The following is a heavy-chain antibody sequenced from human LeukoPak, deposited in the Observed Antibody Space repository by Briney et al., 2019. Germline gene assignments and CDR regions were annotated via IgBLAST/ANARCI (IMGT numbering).Heavy chain of an antibody. V-gene: IGHV3-74*01. CDR3: ARDRVLLWFGKLSIDAFDI. J-gene: IGHJ3*02. CDR1: GFTFSSYW. Sequence: GGSLRLSCAASGFTFSSYWMHWVRQAPGKGLVWVSRISSDGSSTSYADSVKGRFTISRDNAKNTLYLQMNSLRAEDTAVYYCARDRVLLWFGKLSIDAFDIWGQGTMVTVSS. D-gene: IGHD3-10*01. CDR2: ISSDGSST.